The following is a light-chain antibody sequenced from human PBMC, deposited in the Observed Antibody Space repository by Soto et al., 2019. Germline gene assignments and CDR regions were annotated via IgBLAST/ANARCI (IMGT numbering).Light chain of an antibody. J-gene: IGKJ5*01. CDR2: AAS. V-gene: IGKV1D-12*01. Sequence: DIQMTQSPSSVSASVGDRVTITCRASRGISSWLAWYQQKPGKAPKLPIYAASSLQSGVPSRFSGSGSGTDFTLTISSLQPEDFATYYCQQANSFPITFGQGTRLEIK. CDR1: RGISSW. CDR3: QQANSFPIT.